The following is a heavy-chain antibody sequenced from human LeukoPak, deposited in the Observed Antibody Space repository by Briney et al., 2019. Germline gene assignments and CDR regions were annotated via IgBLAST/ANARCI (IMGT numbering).Heavy chain of an antibody. CDR2: ISSSGSTI. V-gene: IGHV3-11*04. J-gene: IGHJ6*04. CDR1: GFTFSDYY. D-gene: IGHD2-15*01. CDR3: AKVVLGVVVAGMDV. Sequence: PGGSLRLSCAASGFTFSDYYMSWIRQAPGKGLEWVSYISSSGSTIYYADSVKGRFTISRDNAKNTLYLQMNTVRAEDTAVYYCAKVVLGVVVAGMDVWGKGTTVTISS.